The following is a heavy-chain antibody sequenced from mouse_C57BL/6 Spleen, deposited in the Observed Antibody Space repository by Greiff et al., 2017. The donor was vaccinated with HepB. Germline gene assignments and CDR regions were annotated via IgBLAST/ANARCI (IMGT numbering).Heavy chain of an antibody. J-gene: IGHJ2*01. D-gene: IGHD4-1*01. Sequence: EVQLQQSGPELVKPGASVKISCKASGYTFTDYYMNWVKQSHGKSLEWIGDINPNNGGTSYNQKFKGKATLTVDKSSSTAYMELRSLTSEDSAVYYCARWDVGLDCCGEGTPLTGSS. CDR2: INPNNGGT. CDR1: GYTFTDYY. CDR3: ARWDVGLDC. V-gene: IGHV1-26*01.